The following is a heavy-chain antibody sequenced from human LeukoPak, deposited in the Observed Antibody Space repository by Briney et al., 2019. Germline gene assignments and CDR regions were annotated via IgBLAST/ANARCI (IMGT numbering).Heavy chain of an antibody. J-gene: IGHJ6*03. CDR1: GVSISSYY. D-gene: IGHD3-10*01. Sequence: SETLSLTCTVSGVSISSYYWSWIRQPPGKGLEWIGYIYYSGSTNYNPSLKSRVTISVDTSKNQFSLKLSSVTAADTAVYYCASVRTSYYGSGISGYYYYYMDVWGKGTTVTVSS. CDR3: ASVRTSYYGSGISGYYYYYMDV. CDR2: IYYSGST. V-gene: IGHV4-59*01.